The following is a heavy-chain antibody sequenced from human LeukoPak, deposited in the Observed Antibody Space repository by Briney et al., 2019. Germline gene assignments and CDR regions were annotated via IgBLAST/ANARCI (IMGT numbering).Heavy chain of an antibody. Sequence: SVKVSCKAPGGTFSSYALSWVRQAPGRGLEWMGRIIPMYDTADYTQRFQGRVTFTADKSTGTAFLELSSLRSEDTATYHCVRDFDSSGPQKNYYDFWGQGTLVTVSS. V-gene: IGHV1-69*06. CDR2: IIPMYDTA. D-gene: IGHD3-22*01. CDR1: GGTFSSYA. J-gene: IGHJ4*02. CDR3: VRDFDSSGPQKNYYDF.